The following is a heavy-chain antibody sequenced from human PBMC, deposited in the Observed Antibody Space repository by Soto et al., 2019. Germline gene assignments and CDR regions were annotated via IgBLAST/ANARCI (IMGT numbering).Heavy chain of an antibody. V-gene: IGHV3-9*01. CDR1: GFTFDDYA. Sequence: EVQLVESGGGLVQPGRSLRLSCAASGFTFDDYAMHWVRQAPGKGLEWVSGISWNSGSIGYADSVKGRFTIYRDNAKNSQYLQMNSLRAEDTALYYCAKDRGLVLSFYFDYWGQGTLVTVSS. D-gene: IGHD6-19*01. CDR2: ISWNSGSI. J-gene: IGHJ4*02. CDR3: AKDRGLVLSFYFDY.